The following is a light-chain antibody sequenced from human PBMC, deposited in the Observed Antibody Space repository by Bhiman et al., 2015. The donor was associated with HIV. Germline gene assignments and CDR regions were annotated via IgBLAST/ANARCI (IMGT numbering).Light chain of an antibody. J-gene: IGLJ2*01. V-gene: IGLV2-23*02. CDR3: CSYAGNNTVI. CDR2: DVS. Sequence: QSALTQPASVSGSPGQSITISCTGSSSDIGGYNYVSWYQQHPGKAPKFMIYDVSKRPSGVSNRFSGSKSGNTASLTISKLQAEDEADYHCCSYAGNNTVIFGGGTKLTVL. CDR1: SSDIGGYNY.